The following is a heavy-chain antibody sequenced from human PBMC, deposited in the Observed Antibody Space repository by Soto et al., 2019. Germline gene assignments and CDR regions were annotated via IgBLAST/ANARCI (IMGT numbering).Heavy chain of an antibody. CDR2: IYFSGGT. CDR1: GGSISSYY. CDR3: ARESRSWYGSIWDY. J-gene: IGHJ4*02. D-gene: IGHD6-13*01. Sequence: SETLSLTCTVSGGSISSYYWSWIRQPPGKGLEWIGYIYFSGGTNYNPSLKSRVTISVDTSKNQFSLKLNSVTAADTAVYYCARESRSWYGSIWDYWGQGTLVTV. V-gene: IGHV4-59*12.